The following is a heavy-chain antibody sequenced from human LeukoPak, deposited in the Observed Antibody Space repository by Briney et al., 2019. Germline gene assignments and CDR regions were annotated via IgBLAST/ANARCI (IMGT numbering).Heavy chain of an antibody. Sequence: PSETLSLTCTASGGAVSGGSISTTSYYWGWIRQPPGKGLEWIGSIAYSGSTYYNPSLTSRATVSVDTSKNQLSLKLSSVTAADTAVYYCARLGHYYDSSGSPLWGQGTLVTVSS. CDR3: ARLGHYYDSSGSPL. D-gene: IGHD3-22*01. V-gene: IGHV4-39*01. CDR2: IAYSGST. J-gene: IGHJ4*02. CDR1: GGSISTTSYY.